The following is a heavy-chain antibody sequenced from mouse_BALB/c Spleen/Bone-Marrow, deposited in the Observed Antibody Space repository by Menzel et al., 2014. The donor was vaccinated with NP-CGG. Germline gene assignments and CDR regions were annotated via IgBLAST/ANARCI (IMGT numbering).Heavy chain of an antibody. Sequence: EVQRVESGPGLVKPSQSLSLPCSVTGYSITSGYYCDWIRQFPGNKLEWMGYISYDGSNNYNPSLKNRISITRDTSKNQFFLKLNSVTTEDTATYYCARGGYDGRGFAYWGQGTLVTVSA. V-gene: IGHV3-6*02. CDR3: ARGGYDGRGFAY. D-gene: IGHD2-14*01. CDR1: GYSITSGYY. CDR2: ISYDGSN. J-gene: IGHJ3*01.